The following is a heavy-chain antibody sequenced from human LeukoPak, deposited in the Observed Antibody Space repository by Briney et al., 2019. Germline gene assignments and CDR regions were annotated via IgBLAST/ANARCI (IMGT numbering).Heavy chain of an antibody. J-gene: IGHJ3*02. D-gene: IGHD4-17*01. V-gene: IGHV1-69*06. CDR1: GYTFTGYY. CDR3: AREGGDYGDYPDAFDI. CDR2: IIPIFGTA. Sequence: GASVKVSCKASGYTFTGYYMHWVRQAPGQGLEWMGGIIPIFGTANYAQKFQGRVTITADKSTSTAYMELSSLRSEDTAVYYCAREGGDYGDYPDAFDIWGQGTMVTVSS.